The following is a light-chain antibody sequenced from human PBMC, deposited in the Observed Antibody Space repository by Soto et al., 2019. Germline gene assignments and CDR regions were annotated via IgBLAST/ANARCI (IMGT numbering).Light chain of an antibody. CDR2: GAS. V-gene: IGKV3-15*01. CDR1: QSVSSN. Sequence: EIVMTQSPATLSLSPGERATLSCRASQSVSSNLAWYQQKPGQAPSLLIFGASTRATGIPARFSGSGSGTEFTLNISSLQSEDFAVYYCQQYQNLWTFGQGTKVDIK. J-gene: IGKJ1*01. CDR3: QQYQNLWT.